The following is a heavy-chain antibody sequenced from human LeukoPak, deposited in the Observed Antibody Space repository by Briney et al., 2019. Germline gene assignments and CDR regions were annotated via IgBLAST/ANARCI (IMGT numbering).Heavy chain of an antibody. V-gene: IGHV4-59*01. CDR3: AQKAPYSPAYSQD. Sequence: PSETLSLTCTVSGGSITSYFWSWIRQPPGKGLEWIGYIYHSGTTNYNPSLKSRVTISVNTSKNQFSLKLTSVTAADTAAYYCAQKAPYSPAYSQDWGQGTLVTVSS. D-gene: IGHD2-21*01. J-gene: IGHJ1*01. CDR1: GGSITSYF. CDR2: IYHSGTT.